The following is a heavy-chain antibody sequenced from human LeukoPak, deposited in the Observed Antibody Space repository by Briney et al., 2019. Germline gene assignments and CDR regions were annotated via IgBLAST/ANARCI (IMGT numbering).Heavy chain of an antibody. CDR2: FDPEDGET. CDR1: GFTFSSYW. D-gene: IGHD3-22*01. V-gene: IGHV1-24*01. Sequence: PGGSLRLSCAASGFTFSSYWMSWVRQAPGKGLEWMGGFDPEDGETICAQKFQGRVTMPEDTSTDTAYMELSSLRSEDTAVYYCATAKDSSGYYYRPSEYFQHWGQGTLVTVSS. CDR3: ATAKDSSGYYYRPSEYFQH. J-gene: IGHJ1*01.